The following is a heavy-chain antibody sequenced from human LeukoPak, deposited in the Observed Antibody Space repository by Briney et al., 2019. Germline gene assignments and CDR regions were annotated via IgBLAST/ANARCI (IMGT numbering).Heavy chain of an antibody. V-gene: IGHV4-34*01. Sequence: PSETLSLTCAVYGGSFSDYYWNWIRQPPGKGLEWIGEINHSGSTNYNPSLKTRVTISVDTSKNQFSLKLNSVTAADTAVYFCAKTPPGLVRGGFYLDPWGPGNPGTVSP. CDR2: INHSGST. CDR1: GGSFSDYY. CDR3: AKTPPGLVRGGFYLDP. D-gene: IGHD3-10*02. J-gene: IGHJ5*02.